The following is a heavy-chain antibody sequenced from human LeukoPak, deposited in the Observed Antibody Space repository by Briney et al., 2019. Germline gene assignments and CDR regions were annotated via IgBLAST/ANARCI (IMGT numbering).Heavy chain of an antibody. CDR3: STARAFDSRSFDY. Sequence: GESLKISCKGSGYSFTSYWISWVRQMPGKGLEWMGRIDPSDSYTNYSPSFQGHVTISADKSINTAYLQWASLKASDTAMYYCSTARAFDSRSFDYWGQGSLVTVSS. CDR2: IDPSDSYT. V-gene: IGHV5-10-1*01. D-gene: IGHD5-12*01. CDR1: GYSFTSYW. J-gene: IGHJ4*02.